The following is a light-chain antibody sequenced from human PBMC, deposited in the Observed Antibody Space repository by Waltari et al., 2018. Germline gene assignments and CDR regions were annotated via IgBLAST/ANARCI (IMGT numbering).Light chain of an antibody. CDR2: DVT. J-gene: IGLJ3*02. V-gene: IGLV2-14*03. CDR3: CSYTGSSTRV. Sequence: YPHHPGKAPKLVIFDVTKRPSGVSNRFAGSKSGNTASLTISGLQAEDEAYYYCCSYTGSSTRVFGGGTKLTVL.